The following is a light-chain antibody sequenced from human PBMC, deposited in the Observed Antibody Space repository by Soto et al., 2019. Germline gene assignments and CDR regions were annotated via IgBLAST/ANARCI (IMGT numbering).Light chain of an antibody. CDR1: QSISSG. J-gene: IGKJ2*01. V-gene: IGKV1-5*03. Sequence: DIQMTQSPSTLSASVGDRVTITCRASQSISSGLDWYQQKPGKAPKLLIYKASSLESGVPSRFSGSGSGTEFTLTISSLQPDDFATYYCQQYNSYSRTFGQGTKLEIK. CDR2: KAS. CDR3: QQYNSYSRT.